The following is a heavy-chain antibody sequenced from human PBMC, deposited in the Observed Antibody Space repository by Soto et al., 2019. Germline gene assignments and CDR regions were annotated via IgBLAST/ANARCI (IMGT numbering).Heavy chain of an antibody. V-gene: IGHV3-48*03. J-gene: IGHJ3*02. CDR3: ARDYAEMATIIDDDAFDI. CDR2: ISSSGSTI. D-gene: IGHD5-12*01. Sequence: GGSLRLSCAASGFTFSSYEMNWVRQAPGKGLEWVSYISSSGSTIYYADSVKGRFTISRDNAKNSLYLQMNSLRAEDTAVYYCARDYAEMATIIDDDAFDIWGQGTMVTVSS. CDR1: GFTFSSYE.